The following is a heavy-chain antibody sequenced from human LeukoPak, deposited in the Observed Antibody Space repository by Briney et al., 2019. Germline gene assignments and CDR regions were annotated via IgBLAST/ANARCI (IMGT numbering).Heavy chain of an antibody. D-gene: IGHD3-3*01. CDR1: GFTFSSYA. J-gene: IGHJ5*02. Sequence: GGSLRLSCAASGFTFSSYAMHWVRQAPGKGLEYVSAISSNGGGTYYANSVKGRFTISRDNSKNTLYLQMGSLRAEDMAVYYCARDRYYDFWSGSWFDPWGQGTLVTVSS. CDR2: ISSNGGGT. CDR3: ARDRYYDFWSGSWFDP. V-gene: IGHV3-64*01.